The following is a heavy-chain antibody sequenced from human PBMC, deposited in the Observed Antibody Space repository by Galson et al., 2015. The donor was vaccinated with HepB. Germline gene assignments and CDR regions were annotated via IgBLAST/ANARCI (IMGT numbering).Heavy chain of an antibody. J-gene: IGHJ4*02. Sequence: SLRLSCAASGFTFSSYSMNWVRQAPGKGLEWVSYISSSSSTIYYADSVKGRFTISRDNAKNSLYLQMNSLRAEDTAVYYCARSLRGPIVVVPAAINYFDYWGQGTLVTVST. CDR1: GFTFSSYS. V-gene: IGHV3-48*01. D-gene: IGHD2-2*01. CDR2: ISSSSSTI. CDR3: ARSLRGPIVVVPAAINYFDY.